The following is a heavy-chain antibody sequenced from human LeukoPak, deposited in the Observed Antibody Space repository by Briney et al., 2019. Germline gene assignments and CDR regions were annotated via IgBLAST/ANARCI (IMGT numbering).Heavy chain of an antibody. J-gene: IGHJ4*02. V-gene: IGHV3-30*02. Sequence: PGGSLRLSCAASEFSFSNYGMHWVRQAPDKGLDWVAFIQYDGSNKYYSDSVKGRFTISRDNSKNTLYLQMNSLRTEDTAVYYCAKDIISAGGTSSDYWGQGTMVTVSS. CDR1: EFSFSNYG. D-gene: IGHD6-13*01. CDR2: IQYDGSNK. CDR3: AKDIISAGGTSSDY.